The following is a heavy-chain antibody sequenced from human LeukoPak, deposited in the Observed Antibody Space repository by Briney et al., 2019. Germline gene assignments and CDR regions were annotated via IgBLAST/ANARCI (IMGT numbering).Heavy chain of an antibody. CDR3: ARDGQYRSRGLDWFDP. CDR1: GYTFTGYY. J-gene: IGHJ5*02. V-gene: IGHV1-46*01. D-gene: IGHD3/OR15-3a*01. CDR2: INPSGGST. Sequence: ASVKVCCKASGYTFTGYYMHWVRQAPGQGLEWMGIINPSGGSTSYAQKFQGRVTMTRDMSTSTVYMELSSLRSEDTAVYYCARDGQYRSRGLDWFDPWGQGTLVTVSS.